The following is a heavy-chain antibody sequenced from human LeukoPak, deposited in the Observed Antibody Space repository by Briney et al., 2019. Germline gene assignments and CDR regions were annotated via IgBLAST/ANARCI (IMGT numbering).Heavy chain of an antibody. V-gene: IGHV3-73*01. Sequence: PGGSLRLTCAASGFTFSDSAMHWVRQASGKGLEWVCRIRIKANTYATAYAASVKGRFTISRDDSKNTAYLQMNSLKTEDTAVYYYTRHSAEYFPLDYWGQGTLVTVSS. CDR2: IRIKANTYAT. CDR3: TRHSAEYFPLDY. J-gene: IGHJ4*02. CDR1: GFTFSDSA. D-gene: IGHD3-9*01.